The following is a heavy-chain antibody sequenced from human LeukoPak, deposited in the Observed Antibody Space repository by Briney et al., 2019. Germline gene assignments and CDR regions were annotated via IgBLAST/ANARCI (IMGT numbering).Heavy chain of an antibody. CDR3: AKEGAFGGWYFDY. CDR2: ISGSGGST. J-gene: IGHJ4*02. D-gene: IGHD6-19*01. Sequence: GGTLRLSCAASGFTFSSYGMSWVRQAPGKGLEWVSAISGSGGSTYYADSVKGRFTISRDNSKNTLYLQMNSLRAEDTAVYYCAKEGAFGGWYFDYWGQGTLVTVSS. V-gene: IGHV3-23*01. CDR1: GFTFSSYG.